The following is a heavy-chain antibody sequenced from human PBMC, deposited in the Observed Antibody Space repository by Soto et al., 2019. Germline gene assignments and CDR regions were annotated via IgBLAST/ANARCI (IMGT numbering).Heavy chain of an antibody. CDR3: VRIRYQLPSSVLWLDP. J-gene: IGHJ5*02. D-gene: IGHD3-16*01. CDR2: INHVGGT. CDR1: GGFLSESY. Sequence: QVQLQQWGAGLLKPSETLSLTCAVYGGFLSESYWTWIRQPPGKGLEWIGEINHVGGTNYNPSLKSRVTMSVDTSQNQFSLRLISVTAADTAMYFCVRIRYQLPSSVLWLDPWGQGTTVTVSS. V-gene: IGHV4-34*01.